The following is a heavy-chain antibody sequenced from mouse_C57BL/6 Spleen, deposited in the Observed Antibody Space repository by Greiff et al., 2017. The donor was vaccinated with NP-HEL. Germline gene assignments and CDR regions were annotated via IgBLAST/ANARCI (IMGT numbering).Heavy chain of an antibody. CDR1: GYTFTDYY. Sequence: QVQLQQSGAELVRPGASVKLSCKASGYTFTDYYINWVQQRPGQGLAWIARIYPGSGNTYYNEKFNGKATLSAEKSSSTAYMQRSSLTSEDAAGYCWARASIYYDGSSPLYYCDYWGQGTTLTVSA. V-gene: IGHV1-76*01. J-gene: IGHJ2*01. CDR3: ARASIYYDGSSPLYYCDY. D-gene: IGHD1-1*01. CDR2: IYPGSGNT.